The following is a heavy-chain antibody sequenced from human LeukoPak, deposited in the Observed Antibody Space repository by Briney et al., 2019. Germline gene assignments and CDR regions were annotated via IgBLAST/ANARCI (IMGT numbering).Heavy chain of an antibody. CDR3: ARGPMNYWYFDL. CDR2: INPNSGFS. J-gene: IGHJ2*01. Sequence: ASVKVSCKASGYTFTGYYMHWVRQAPGEGLEWMGWINPNSGFSKYAQTFQGRVTMTWDTSISTAYMELTRLRSDDAAVYYCARGPMNYWYFDLWGRGTLVTVSS. V-gene: IGHV1-2*02. CDR1: GYTFTGYY.